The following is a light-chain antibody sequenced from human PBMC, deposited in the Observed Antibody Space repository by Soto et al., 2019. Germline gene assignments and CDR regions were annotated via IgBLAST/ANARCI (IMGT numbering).Light chain of an antibody. Sequence: DIPMTQSPSTLSASVGDRVTITCRASQSINSWLSWYQQKPGKAPKVLIYKASSLESGVPSRFSGSESGTEFTLSISSLQPDDFATYYCQQYNSFPWTFGQGTKVEI. CDR1: QSINSW. CDR2: KAS. J-gene: IGKJ1*01. V-gene: IGKV1-5*03. CDR3: QQYNSFPWT.